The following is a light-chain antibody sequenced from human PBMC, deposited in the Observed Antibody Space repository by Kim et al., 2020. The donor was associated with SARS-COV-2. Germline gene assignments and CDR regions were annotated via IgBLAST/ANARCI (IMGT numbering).Light chain of an antibody. CDR3: NSRDTNDIVL. V-gene: IGLV3-19*01. CDR2: GKN. Sequence: SSELTQDPAVSVALGQTVRITCQGDSLRSYYATWYQQKPGQAPILLIYGKNNRPSGIPDRFPGPSSGNTASLTITGPQAGDEADYYCNSRDTNDIVLSGG. J-gene: IGLJ2*01. CDR1: SLRSYY.